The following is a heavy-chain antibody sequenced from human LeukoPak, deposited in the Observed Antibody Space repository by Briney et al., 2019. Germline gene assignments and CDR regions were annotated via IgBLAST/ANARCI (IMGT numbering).Heavy chain of an antibody. V-gene: IGHV3-23*01. D-gene: IGHD3-10*01. Sequence: GGSLRLSCAASGFTFSSYAMSWVRQAPGKGLEWVSAISGSGGSTYYADSVKGRFTISRDNSKNTLYLQMNSLRAEDTAVYYCAKDLSSMDGVRVRDYWGQGTLVTVSS. CDR2: ISGSGGST. CDR3: AKDLSSMDGVRVRDY. CDR1: GFTFSSYA. J-gene: IGHJ4*02.